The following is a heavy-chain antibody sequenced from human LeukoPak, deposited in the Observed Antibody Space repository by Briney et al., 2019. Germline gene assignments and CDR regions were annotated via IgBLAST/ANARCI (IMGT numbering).Heavy chain of an antibody. CDR3: ASNVLLWFGELCCAFDI. J-gene: IGHJ3*02. D-gene: IGHD3-10*01. CDR2: ISGSGGST. Sequence: GGSLRLSCAASGFTFDDYGMSWVRQAPGKGLEWVSAISGSGGSTYYAVSVKGRFTISRDNSKNTLYLQMNSLRAEDTAVYYCASNVLLWFGELCCAFDIWGQGTMVTVSS. V-gene: IGHV3-23*01. CDR1: GFTFDDYG.